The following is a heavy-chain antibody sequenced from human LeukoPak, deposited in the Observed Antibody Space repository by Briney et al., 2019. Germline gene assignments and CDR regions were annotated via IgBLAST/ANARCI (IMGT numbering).Heavy chain of an antibody. J-gene: IGHJ5*02. CDR2: INPSGGST. CDR3: ARVKEDIVVVPAATLDDWFDP. D-gene: IGHD2-2*01. CDR1: GYTFTSYY. Sequence: GASVKVSCKASGYTFTSYYMHWVRQAPGQGLEWMGMINPSGGSTSYAQKFQGRVTMTRDMSTSTVYMELSSLRSEDTAVYYCARVKEDIVVVPAATLDDWFDPWGQGTLVTVSS. V-gene: IGHV1-46*01.